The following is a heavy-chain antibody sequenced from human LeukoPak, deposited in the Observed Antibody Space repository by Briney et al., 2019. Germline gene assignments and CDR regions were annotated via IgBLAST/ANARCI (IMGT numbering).Heavy chain of an antibody. V-gene: IGHV4-59*12. CDR2: IYYSGST. Sequence: SETLSLTCTVSGGSISSYYWSWIRQPPGKGLEWIGYIYYSGSTNYNPSLKSRLTISVDTSKNQFSLKLSSVTAADTAVYYCARSSYSYGYFKNWYFDLWGRGALVTVSS. CDR3: ARSSYSYGYFKNWYFDL. J-gene: IGHJ2*01. CDR1: GGSISSYY. D-gene: IGHD5-18*01.